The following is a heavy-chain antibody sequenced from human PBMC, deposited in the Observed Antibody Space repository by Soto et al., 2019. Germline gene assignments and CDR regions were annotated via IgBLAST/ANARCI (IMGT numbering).Heavy chain of an antibody. J-gene: IGHJ6*03. D-gene: IGHD3-3*01. Sequence: GGSLRLSCAASGFTFSSYGMHWVRQAPGKGLEWVAVISYDGSNKYYADSVKGRFTISRDNSKNTLYLQMNSLRAEDTAVYYCAKSRSTIFGVAPAYYMDVWGKGTTVTVSS. V-gene: IGHV3-30*18. CDR1: GFTFSSYG. CDR2: ISYDGSNK. CDR3: AKSRSTIFGVAPAYYMDV.